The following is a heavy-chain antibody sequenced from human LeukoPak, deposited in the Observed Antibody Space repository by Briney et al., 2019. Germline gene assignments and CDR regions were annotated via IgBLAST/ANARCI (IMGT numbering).Heavy chain of an antibody. CDR1: GFTFDDYA. CDR2: ISWNSGSI. D-gene: IGHD2-21*02. V-gene: IGHV3-9*01. Sequence: GGSLRLSCAASGFTFDDYAMHWVRQAPGKGLEWVSGISWNSGSIGYADSVKGRFTISRDNAKNSLYLQMNSLRAGDTALYYCAKDKEIVVVTGSLDYWGQGTLVTVSS. CDR3: AKDKEIVVVTGSLDY. J-gene: IGHJ4*02.